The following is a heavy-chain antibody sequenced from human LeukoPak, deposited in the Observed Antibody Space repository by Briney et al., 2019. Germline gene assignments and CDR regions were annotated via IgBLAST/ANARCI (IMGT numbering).Heavy chain of an antibody. V-gene: IGHV3-15*01. D-gene: IGHD3-22*01. Sequence: GGSLRLSCGASGFSFTTAWMSWVRRAPGKGLEWVGRFKPGGTTDFAEPVKGRFSISKDESKNTLYLQMNSLKTEDTAMYYCAIDDYYDRSGLSGADYFDYWGQGTLVTVSS. CDR1: GFSFTTAW. J-gene: IGHJ4*02. CDR3: AIDDYYDRSGLSGADYFDY. CDR2: FKPGGTT.